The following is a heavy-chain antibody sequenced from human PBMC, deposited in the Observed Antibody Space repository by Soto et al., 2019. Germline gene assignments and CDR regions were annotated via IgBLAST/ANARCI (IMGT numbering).Heavy chain of an antibody. D-gene: IGHD3-3*01. CDR1: GFTFSSYA. Sequence: PGGSLRLSCAASGFTFSSYAMSWVRQAPGKGLEWVSAISGSGGSTYYADSVKGRFTISRDNSKNTLYLQMNSLRAEDTALYYCAKDQSGYRGPRSFDYWGQGTLVTVSS. CDR2: ISGSGGST. V-gene: IGHV3-23*01. J-gene: IGHJ4*02. CDR3: AKDQSGYRGPRSFDY.